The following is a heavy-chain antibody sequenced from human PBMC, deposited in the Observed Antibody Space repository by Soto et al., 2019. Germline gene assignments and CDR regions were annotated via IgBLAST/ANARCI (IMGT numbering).Heavy chain of an antibody. D-gene: IGHD3-10*01. CDR3: ARGTNPGYGPLYY. J-gene: IGHJ4*02. CDR2: ISSDGTNE. V-gene: IGHV3-30-3*01. Sequence: GGSLRLSCVASGFTLRTYAIHWVRQAPGKGLEWVALISSDGTNEYYTDSVKGRFTISTDYSKNTLWLQMNSLTAEDTAVYYCARGTNPGYGPLYYWGQGTLVTVSS. CDR1: GFTLRTYA.